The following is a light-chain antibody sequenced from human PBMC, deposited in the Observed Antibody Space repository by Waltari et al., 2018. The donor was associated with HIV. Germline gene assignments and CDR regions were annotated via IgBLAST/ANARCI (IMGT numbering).Light chain of an antibody. CDR2: DGV. J-gene: IGLJ1*01. CDR3: SSYTRSNMRG. V-gene: IGLV2-14*03. Sequence: QSALTQPASVSGSPGQSITISCTGTSSDAGLYSFVSWYQQHPGKAPRLMIYDGVHRPRGVSNRFSVSKSGDTASLTISGLQAEDEADYYCSSYTRSNMRGFGTGTKVTVL. CDR1: SSDAGLYSF.